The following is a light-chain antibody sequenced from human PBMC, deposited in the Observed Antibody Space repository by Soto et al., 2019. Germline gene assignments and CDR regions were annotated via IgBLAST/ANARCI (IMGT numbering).Light chain of an antibody. Sequence: QTVVTQEPSLTVSPGGTVTLTCGASTGAVTSGHYPYWFQQKPGQAPRTLVYDASNKHSWTPARFSGSLLGGKAALTLSGPQPEDEADYYCLISYNGVRVFGGGTKLTVL. CDR1: TGAVTSGHY. V-gene: IGLV7-46*01. CDR3: LISYNGVRV. J-gene: IGLJ2*01. CDR2: DAS.